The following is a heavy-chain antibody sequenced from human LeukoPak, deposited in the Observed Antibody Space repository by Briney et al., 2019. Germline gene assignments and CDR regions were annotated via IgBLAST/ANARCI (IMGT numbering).Heavy chain of an antibody. D-gene: IGHD1-26*01. Sequence: PGGSLRLSCAASEFTFSSYEMNWVRQAPGKGLEWISFISSRGSSTYYADSVKGRFTISRDNAKNSLYLQMNSLRAEDTAVYYCARDSGSYRGFDYWGQGTLVTVSS. CDR1: EFTFSSYE. CDR2: ISSRGSST. CDR3: ARDSGSYRGFDY. V-gene: IGHV3-48*03. J-gene: IGHJ4*02.